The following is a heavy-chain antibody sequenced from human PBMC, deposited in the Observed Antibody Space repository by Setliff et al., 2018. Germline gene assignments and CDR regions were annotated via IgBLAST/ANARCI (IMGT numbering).Heavy chain of an antibody. CDR3: ARDLGDLVATILSFFDY. CDR1: GYTFTSYG. CDR2: SSAYNGKT. J-gene: IGHJ4*02. V-gene: IGHV1-18*01. Sequence: TCKASGYTFTSYGISWMRQAPGQGLEWMGWSSAYNGKTQYAQKFQGRVTMTTDTSTSTAYMELMSLTSDDTALYFCARDLGDLVATILSFFDYWGQGTLVTV. D-gene: IGHD5-12*01.